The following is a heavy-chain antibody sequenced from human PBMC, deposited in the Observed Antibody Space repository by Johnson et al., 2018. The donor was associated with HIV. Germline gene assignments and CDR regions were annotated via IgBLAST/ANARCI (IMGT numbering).Heavy chain of an antibody. CDR1: GFTFSDYA. J-gene: IGHJ3*02. D-gene: IGHD2-15*01. V-gene: IGHV3-7*03. CDR2: IKQDGSEK. CDR3: TSPRGGLVARDAFDI. Sequence: VQLVESGGNVVQPGRSLRLSCAASGFTFSDYAMHWVRQAPGKGLEWVANIKQDGSEKYYVDSVKGRFTISRDNAKNSLYLQMNSLKTEDTAVHYCTSPRGGLVARDAFDIWGQGTMVTVSS.